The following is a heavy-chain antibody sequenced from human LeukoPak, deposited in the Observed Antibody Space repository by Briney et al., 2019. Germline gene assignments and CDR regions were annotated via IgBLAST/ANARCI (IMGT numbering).Heavy chain of an antibody. CDR1: GYSFTSYW. V-gene: IGHV5-51*01. J-gene: IGHJ4*02. Sequence: GESLKISCKCSGYSFTSYWIGWVRQMPGKGLEWMGIIYPGDSDTRYSPSFQGQVTISADKSISTAYLQWSSLKASDTAMYYCARLTSGYYYDSSGYPLDYWGQGTLVTVSS. CDR3: ARLTSGYYYDSSGYPLDY. CDR2: IYPGDSDT. D-gene: IGHD3-22*01.